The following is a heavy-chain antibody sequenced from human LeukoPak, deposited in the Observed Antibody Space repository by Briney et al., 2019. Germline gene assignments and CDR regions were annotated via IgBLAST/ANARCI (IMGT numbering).Heavy chain of an antibody. V-gene: IGHV3-30-3*01. Sequence: GGSLRLSCVASGFTFSSHPMHWVRQAPGKGLEWVAVIGYDGVHKYYADSVRGRFTISRDDSKNTLYLQMNSLRGEDTAVYYCARDFLIGAPDYFDDWGKGTLVSVSS. J-gene: IGHJ4*02. CDR1: GFTFSSHP. D-gene: IGHD3-22*01. CDR2: IGYDGVHK. CDR3: ARDFLIGAPDYFDD.